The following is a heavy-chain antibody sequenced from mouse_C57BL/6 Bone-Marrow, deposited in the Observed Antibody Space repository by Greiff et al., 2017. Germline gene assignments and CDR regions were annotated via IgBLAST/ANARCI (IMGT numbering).Heavy chain of an antibody. J-gene: IGHJ1*03. CDR3: SRQVTTVIATKYFDV. D-gene: IGHD1-1*01. CDR2: ISGGGGNT. CDR1: GFTFSSYT. Sequence: EVQRVESGGGLVKPGGSLKLSCAASGFTFSSYTMSWVRQTPGKRLQWVAAISGGGGNTYYPDSVKGRFTISRDNDKNIRYLQMSSLRSEDTALYYCSRQVTTVIATKYFDVWGTGTTVTVSS. V-gene: IGHV5-9*01.